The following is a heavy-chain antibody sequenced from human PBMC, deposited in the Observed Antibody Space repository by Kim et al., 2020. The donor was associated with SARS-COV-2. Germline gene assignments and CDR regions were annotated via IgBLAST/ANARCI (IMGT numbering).Heavy chain of an antibody. D-gene: IGHD3-10*01. CDR2: IYYSGST. J-gene: IGHJ3*02. CDR3: ARARELLWFGELSDAFDI. V-gene: IGHV4-59*01. Sequence: SETLSLTCTVSGGSISSYYWSWIRQPPGKGLEWIGYIYYSGSTNYNPSLKSRVTISVDTSKNQFSLKLSSVTAADTAVYYCARARELLWFGELSDAFDIWGQGTMVTVSS. CDR1: GGSISSYY.